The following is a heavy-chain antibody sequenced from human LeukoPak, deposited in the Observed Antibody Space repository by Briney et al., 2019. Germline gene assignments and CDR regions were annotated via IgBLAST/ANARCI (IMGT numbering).Heavy chain of an antibody. CDR2: IYTSGST. D-gene: IGHD2-15*01. J-gene: IGHJ4*02. V-gene: IGHV4-4*07. Sequence: SETLSLTCTVSGGSINSYYWGGIRQAAGKGLEWIGRIYTSGSTDYNPSLKSRVTMSVDTSKNQFSLKLTSVTAADTAVYYCVRDVAAGLTHQVARFDYWGQGTLVTVSS. CDR1: GGSINSYY. CDR3: VRDVAAGLTHQVARFDY.